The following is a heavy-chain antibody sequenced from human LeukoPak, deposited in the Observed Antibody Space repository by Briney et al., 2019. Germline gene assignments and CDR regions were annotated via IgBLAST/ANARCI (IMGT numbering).Heavy chain of an antibody. V-gene: IGHV4-59*08. CDR2: IYYSGST. CDR3: ARNNDYALFDP. Sequence: SETLSLTCTVSGGSISSYYWSWIRQPPGKGVEWIGYIYYSGSTNYNPSLQSRVTISVDTSKKQFSLKLSSVTAADTAVYYCARNNDYALFDPWGQGTLVTVSS. CDR1: GGSISSYY. D-gene: IGHD4-17*01. J-gene: IGHJ5*02.